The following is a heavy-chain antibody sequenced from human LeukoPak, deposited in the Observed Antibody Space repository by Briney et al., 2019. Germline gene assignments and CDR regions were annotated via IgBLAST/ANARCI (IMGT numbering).Heavy chain of an antibody. Sequence: GGSLRLSCAACGFTFSSYAMYWVRGAPGKGLEWVSASGGGGGSPYYADSVKGRFTISRDNSKNTLYLQMNSLRAEDTAVYYCGKGTDRTSGSYFWGQGTLVTVSS. CDR3: GKGTDRTSGSYF. J-gene: IGHJ4*02. V-gene: IGHV3-23*01. CDR2: SGGGGGSP. D-gene: IGHD1-26*01. CDR1: GFTFSSYA.